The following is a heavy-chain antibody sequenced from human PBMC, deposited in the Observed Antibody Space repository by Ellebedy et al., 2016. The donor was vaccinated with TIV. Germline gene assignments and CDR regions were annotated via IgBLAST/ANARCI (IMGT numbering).Heavy chain of an antibody. CDR1: GSTFTSYW. CDR3: ARSHSLPRAMDV. D-gene: IGHD1-26*01. J-gene: IGHJ6*02. CDR2: IDPTDSYT. V-gene: IGHV5-10-1*01. Sequence: GESLKISXKGSGSTFTSYWITWVRQMPGKSLEWMGRIDPTDSYTNYSPSFQGHVNMSADKSTCTAYLQWSKLQASDTAIYYCARSHSLPRAMDVWGQGTTVTVSS.